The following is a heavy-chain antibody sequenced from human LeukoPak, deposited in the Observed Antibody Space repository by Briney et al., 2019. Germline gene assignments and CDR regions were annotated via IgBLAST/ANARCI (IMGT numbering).Heavy chain of an antibody. CDR3: AKSERKIQAQFLENGSGSHPAAFDI. CDR1: GFTFSSYG. J-gene: IGHJ3*02. Sequence: GGSLRLSCAASGFTFSSYGMHWVRQAPGKGLEWVAVIWYGGSNKYYADSVKGRFTISRDNSKNTLYLQMNSLRAEDTAVYYCAKSERKIQAQFLENGSGSHPAAFDIWGQGTMVTVSS. D-gene: IGHD3-10*01. CDR2: IWYGGSNK. V-gene: IGHV3-30*02.